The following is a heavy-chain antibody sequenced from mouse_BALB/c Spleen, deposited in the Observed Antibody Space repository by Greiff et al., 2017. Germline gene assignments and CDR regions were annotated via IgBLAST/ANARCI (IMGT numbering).Heavy chain of an antibody. CDR1: GYAFTNYL. D-gene: IGHD2-14*01. Sequence: VQLQQSGAELVRPGTSVKVSCKASGYAFTNYLIEWVKQRPGQGLEWIGVINPGSGGTNYNEKFKGKATLTADKSSSTAYMQLSSLTSDDSAVYYCARKAYYRYDNYFDYWGQGTTLTVSS. V-gene: IGHV1-54*01. CDR2: INPGSGGT. CDR3: ARKAYYRYDNYFDY. J-gene: IGHJ2*01.